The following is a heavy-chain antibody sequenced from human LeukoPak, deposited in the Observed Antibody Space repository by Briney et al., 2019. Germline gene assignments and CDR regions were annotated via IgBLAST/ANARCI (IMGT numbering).Heavy chain of an antibody. Sequence: PGGSLRLSCAASGFTFRSYWMHWVRQAPGKGLLWVSRINSDGRSTYYADSVKGRFTISRDNAKNTLNLQMNGLRAEDTALYYCARGNGDYVSLFDYWGQGTLVTVSS. V-gene: IGHV3-74*01. D-gene: IGHD4-17*01. CDR3: ARGNGDYVSLFDY. CDR2: INSDGRST. CDR1: GFTFRSYW. J-gene: IGHJ4*02.